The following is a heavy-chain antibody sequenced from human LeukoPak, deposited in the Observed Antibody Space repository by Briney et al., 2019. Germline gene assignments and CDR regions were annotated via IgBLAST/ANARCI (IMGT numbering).Heavy chain of an antibody. CDR3: ARGDHCSSASCSFDP. D-gene: IGHD2-2*01. CDR1: GYRFTNHW. CDR2: IYPGDSDT. Sequence: PGASLQISCRGSGYRFTNHWTTWVRQMPGKGLEWMGIIYPGDSDTRYSPSFQGQVTISADKSISTAYLQWSSLKASDTAMYYCARGDHCSSASCSFDPWGQGTLVTVSS. V-gene: IGHV5-51*01. J-gene: IGHJ5*02.